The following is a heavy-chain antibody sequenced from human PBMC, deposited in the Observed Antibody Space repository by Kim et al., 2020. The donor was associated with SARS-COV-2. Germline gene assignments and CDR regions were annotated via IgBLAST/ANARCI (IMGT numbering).Heavy chain of an antibody. J-gene: IGHJ5*02. Sequence: SETLSLTCTVSGYSISSSYYWGWIRQPPGKGLEWIGSIYHSGSTYYNPSLKSRVTISVDTSKNQFSLKLSSVTAADTAVYYCASDAYRWIQLEGGFDPWG. D-gene: IGHD5-18*01. CDR1: GYSISSSYY. CDR3: ASDAYRWIQLEGGFDP. V-gene: IGHV4-38-2*02. CDR2: IYHSGST.